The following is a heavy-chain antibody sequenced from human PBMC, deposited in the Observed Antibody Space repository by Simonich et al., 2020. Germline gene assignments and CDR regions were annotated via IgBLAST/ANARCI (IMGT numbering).Heavy chain of an antibody. V-gene: IGHV3-23*01. J-gene: IGHJ3*02. CDR1: GFTFSSYA. CDR3: AKDLGERITMIVVVIDAFDI. Sequence: GGGLVQPGGSLRLSCAASGFTFSSYALSWVRQAPGKWLEWVSAIRGSGGSTYYADSVKGRFTISRDNSKNTLYLQMNSLRAEDTAVYYCAKDLGERITMIVVVIDAFDIWGQGTMVTVSS. CDR2: IRGSGGST. D-gene: IGHD3-22*01.